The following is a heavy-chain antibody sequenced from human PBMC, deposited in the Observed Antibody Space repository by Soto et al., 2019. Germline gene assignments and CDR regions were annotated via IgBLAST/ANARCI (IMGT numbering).Heavy chain of an antibody. J-gene: IGHJ4*02. Sequence: QVQLVQSGAEVKKPGSSVKVSCKASGGIFSTYAISWLRQAPGQGLEWMGGIIPIFGTPNYAQRFQGRVTITAGECTTTSYMELSRLKSEDTAVYYCARDRDDYGSGNYYNRIDFWGQGTLVTVSS. V-gene: IGHV1-69*01. CDR1: GGIFSTYA. CDR2: IIPIFGTP. D-gene: IGHD3-10*01. CDR3: ARDRDDYGSGNYYNRIDF.